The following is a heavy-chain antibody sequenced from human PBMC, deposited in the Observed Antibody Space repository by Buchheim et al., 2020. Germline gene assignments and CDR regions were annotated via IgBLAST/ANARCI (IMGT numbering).Heavy chain of an antibody. Sequence: EVHLVESGGGLVQPGGSLRLSCAASGFTFSGSWMKWVRQAPGKGLEWVANIKQDGSETYYVDSVKGRFSISRDNAKNSLYLQMNSLRAEDTAVYYCGNGSNWFDPWGQGTL. CDR2: IKQDGSET. CDR1: GFTFSGSW. CDR3: GNGSNWFDP. J-gene: IGHJ5*02. V-gene: IGHV3-7*01.